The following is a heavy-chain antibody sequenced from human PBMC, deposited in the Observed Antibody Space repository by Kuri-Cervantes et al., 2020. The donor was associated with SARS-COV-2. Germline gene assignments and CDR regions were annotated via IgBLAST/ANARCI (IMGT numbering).Heavy chain of an antibody. CDR3: ASLFWSGYYTEGNWFDP. CDR1: GYTFTSYA. J-gene: IGHJ5*02. Sequence: ASVKVSCKASGYTFTSYAMNWVRQAPGQGLEWMGWINTNTGNPTYAQGFTGRFVFSLDTSVSTAYLQISSLKAEDTAVYYCASLFWSGYYTEGNWFDPWGQGTLVTGSS. D-gene: IGHD3-3*01. CDR2: INTNTGNP. V-gene: IGHV7-4-1*02.